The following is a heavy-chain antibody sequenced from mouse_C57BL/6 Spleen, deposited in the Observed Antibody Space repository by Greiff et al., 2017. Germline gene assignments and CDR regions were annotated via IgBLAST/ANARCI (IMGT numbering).Heavy chain of an antibody. CDR1: GYTFTSYW. V-gene: IGHV1-61*01. D-gene: IGHD2-4*01. CDR2: IYPSDSEP. Sequence: VQLQQPGAELVRPGSSVKLSCKASGYTFTSYWLDWVKQRPGQGLVRIGNIYPSDSEPHSNQKFKDKATLTVDKSSSTAYMQLSSLTSEDSAVYYCALGYDYDGVYYYAMDYWGQGTSVTVSS. J-gene: IGHJ4*01. CDR3: ALGYDYDGVYYYAMDY.